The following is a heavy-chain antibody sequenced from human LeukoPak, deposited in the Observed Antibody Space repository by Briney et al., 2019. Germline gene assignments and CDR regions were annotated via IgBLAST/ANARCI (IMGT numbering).Heavy chain of an antibody. J-gene: IGHJ3*02. CDR1: GGSLSSYY. CDR2: IYYSGST. D-gene: IGHD2-21*02. CDR3: ARHPPHVVVTALRSFDI. V-gene: IGHV4-59*08. Sequence: PSETLSLTCTVSGGSLSSYYWSWIRQPPGKGLEWIGYIYYSGSTNYNPSLKSRVTISVDTSKNQFSLKLSSVTAADTAVYYCARHPPHVVVTALRSFDIWGQGTMVTVSS.